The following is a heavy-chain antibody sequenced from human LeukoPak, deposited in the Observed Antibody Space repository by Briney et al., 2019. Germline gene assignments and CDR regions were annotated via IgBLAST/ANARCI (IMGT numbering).Heavy chain of an antibody. V-gene: IGHV4-31*11. CDR3: ARVSEYGLHYFDY. J-gene: IGHJ4*02. D-gene: IGHD4/OR15-4a*01. CDR1: GGSFSGYY. Sequence: SETLSLTCAVSGGSFSGYYWSWIRQTPGKGLEWIGYIYYSGSTYYNPSLKSRVTISVDTSKNQFSLKLSSVTAADTAVYYCARVSEYGLHYFDYWGQGTLVTVSS. CDR2: IYYSGST.